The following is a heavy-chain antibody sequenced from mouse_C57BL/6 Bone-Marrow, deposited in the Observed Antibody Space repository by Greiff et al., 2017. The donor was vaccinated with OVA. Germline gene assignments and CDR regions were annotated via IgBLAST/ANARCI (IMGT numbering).Heavy chain of an antibody. D-gene: IGHD2-1*01. V-gene: IGHV1-82*01. CDR1: GYAFSSSW. Sequence: LEESGPELVKPGASVKISCKASGYAFSSSWMNWVKQRPGTGLEWIGRIYPGDGDTNYNGKFKGKATLTADKSSSTAYMQLSSLTSEDSAVYFCARSFYYGPAWFAYWGQGTLVTVSA. CDR2: IYPGDGDT. J-gene: IGHJ3*01. CDR3: ARSFYYGPAWFAY.